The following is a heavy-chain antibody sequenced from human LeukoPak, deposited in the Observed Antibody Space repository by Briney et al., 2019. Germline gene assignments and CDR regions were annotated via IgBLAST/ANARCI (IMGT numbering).Heavy chain of an antibody. Sequence: PGGSLRLPCSASGFTFRNYWMSWVRQAPGKGLEWVANINQDGSKIYYVDSVKGRFTISRDNVKNSLSLEMHSLTPEDTAVYYCARDGRAREESGTYTSYYFDFWGQGILVTVSS. J-gene: IGHJ4*02. CDR3: ARDGRAREESGTYTSYYFDF. CDR2: INQDGSKI. CDR1: GFTFRNYW. D-gene: IGHD3-10*01. V-gene: IGHV3-7*01.